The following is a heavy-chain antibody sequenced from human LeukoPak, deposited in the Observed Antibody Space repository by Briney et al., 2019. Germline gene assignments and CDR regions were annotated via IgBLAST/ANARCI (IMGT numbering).Heavy chain of an antibody. CDR2: ISYDGSNK. V-gene: IGHV3-30*03. J-gene: IGHJ6*02. CDR1: GFTFSSYG. CDR3: ARVEYRYYYDSSGSPLGGMDV. D-gene: IGHD3-22*01. Sequence: PGGSLRLSCAASGFTFSSYGMHWVRQAPGKGLEWVAVISYDGSNKYYADSVKGRFTISRDNSKNTLYLQMNSLRAEDTAVYYCARVEYRYYYDSSGSPLGGMDVWGQGTTVTVSS.